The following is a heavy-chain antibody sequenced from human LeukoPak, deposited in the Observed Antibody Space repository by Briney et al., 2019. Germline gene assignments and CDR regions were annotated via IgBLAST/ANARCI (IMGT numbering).Heavy chain of an antibody. J-gene: IGHJ4*02. CDR3: ATVDTAMVFPGY. CDR2: IIPILGIA. V-gene: IGHV1-69*04. Sequence: SVKVPCKASGGTFSSYAISWVRQAPGQGLEWMGRIIPILGIANYAQKFQGRVTITADKSTSTAYMELSSLRSEDTAVYYCATVDTAMVFPGYWGQGTLVTVSS. CDR1: GGTFSSYA. D-gene: IGHD5-18*01.